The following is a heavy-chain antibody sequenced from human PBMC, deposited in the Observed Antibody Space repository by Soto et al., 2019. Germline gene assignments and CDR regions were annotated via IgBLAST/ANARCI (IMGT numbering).Heavy chain of an antibody. CDR1: GYTFTTSG. J-gene: IGHJ4*02. CDR2: ISGYSGDT. Sequence: QVQLVQSGAEVKKPGASVKVACKASGYTFTTSGISWVRQAPGLGLEWMGWISGYSGDTNHAQKFQGRVTVTTDTSTSTAYMELRSLRSDDTAVYYCARDPNCGGDCYPDYWGQGTLVTVSS. CDR3: ARDPNCGGDCYPDY. D-gene: IGHD2-21*02. V-gene: IGHV1-18*01.